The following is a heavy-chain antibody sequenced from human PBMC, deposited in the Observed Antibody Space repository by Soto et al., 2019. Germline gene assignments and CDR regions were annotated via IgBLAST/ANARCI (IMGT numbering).Heavy chain of an antibody. J-gene: IGHJ4*02. V-gene: IGHV4-61*01. CDR2: IYVSGGT. CDR1: GGSVSSGTYY. CDR3: ARDLNYYYVDN. Sequence: QVRLQESGPGLVKPSETLSLTCTVSGGSVSSGTYYWTWIRQPPGKGLEYIGYIYVSGGTNYNPSLRSRVSISIDTSKNQFSLKLSSVTAADTAVYYCARDLNYYYVDNWGQGILVTVSS. D-gene: IGHD3-10*01.